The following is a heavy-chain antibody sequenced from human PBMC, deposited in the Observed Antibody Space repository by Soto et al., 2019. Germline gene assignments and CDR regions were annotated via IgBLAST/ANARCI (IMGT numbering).Heavy chain of an antibody. CDR3: ARANYDYVWGSYRTLDY. Sequence: SVKVSCKASGGTFSSYAISWVRQAPGQGLEWMGGIIPIFGTANYAQKFQGRVTITADESTSTAYMELSSLRSEDTAVYYCARANYDYVWGSYRTLDYWGQGTLVNVS. V-gene: IGHV1-69*13. D-gene: IGHD3-16*02. CDR1: GGTFSSYA. J-gene: IGHJ4*02. CDR2: IIPIFGTA.